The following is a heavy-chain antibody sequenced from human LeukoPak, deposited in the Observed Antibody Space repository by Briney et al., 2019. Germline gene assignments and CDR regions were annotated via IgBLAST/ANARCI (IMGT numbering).Heavy chain of an antibody. J-gene: IGHJ5*02. V-gene: IGHV1-69*05. Sequence: SVKVSCKASGGTFNNYAMSWVRQAPGQGLEWLGGIIPLFGTTDYAQKFQGRVTITKDESTRTVYLELNSLTSDDTAVYYCARDVHGDYGSGWFDPWGQGTLVSVSS. CDR2: IIPLFGTT. D-gene: IGHD4-17*01. CDR1: GGTFNNYA. CDR3: ARDVHGDYGSGWFDP.